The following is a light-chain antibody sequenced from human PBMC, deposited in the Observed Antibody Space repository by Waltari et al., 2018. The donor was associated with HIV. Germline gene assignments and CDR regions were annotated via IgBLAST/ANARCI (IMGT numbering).Light chain of an antibody. Sequence: SYELTQPPSVTVSPGQTARITCSGDALPKHYAYWYQQKPGQAPALVLYKDSERPSGIPGRFFGSSSGTTVTLTISGVQAEDEADYYCQSADSSGTPWVFGGGTKLTVL. CDR3: QSADSSGTPWV. J-gene: IGLJ3*02. V-gene: IGLV3-25*03. CDR2: KDS. CDR1: ALPKHY.